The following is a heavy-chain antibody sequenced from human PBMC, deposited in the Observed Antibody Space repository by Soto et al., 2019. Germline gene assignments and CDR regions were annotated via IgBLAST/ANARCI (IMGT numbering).Heavy chain of an antibody. Sequence: SETLSLTCTVSGGSISSYHWSWIRQSAGKGLEWIGRIYTSGNTHYNPSLKSRVTVSIDTSKNQFFLTVNSVTAADSAVYYCARESGDNWDYEAYWGQGTPVTVSS. D-gene: IGHD1-7*01. CDR3: ARESGDNWDYEAY. CDR2: IYTSGNT. V-gene: IGHV4-4*07. CDR1: GGSISSYH. J-gene: IGHJ4*02.